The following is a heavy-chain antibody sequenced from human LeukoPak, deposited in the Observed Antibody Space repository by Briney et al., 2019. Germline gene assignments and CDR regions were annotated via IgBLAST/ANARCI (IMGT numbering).Heavy chain of an antibody. D-gene: IGHD5-24*01. CDR3: ARGSGAGYNLYYFGY. V-gene: IGHV4-4*07. J-gene: IGHJ4*02. CDR1: GGSVSSYY. CDR2: FYTSGIT. Sequence: PQTMSLTCTVSGGSVSSYYWSWIRQPAGKGLEWIGRFYTSGITKYNPSLKSRVTISVDKSKNQFSLNLSSVTAADTAVYYCARGSGAGYNLYYFGYWGQGTLVTVSS.